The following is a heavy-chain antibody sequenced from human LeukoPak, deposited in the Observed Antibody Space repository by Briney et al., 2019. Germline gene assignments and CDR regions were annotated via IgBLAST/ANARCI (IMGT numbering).Heavy chain of an antibody. V-gene: IGHV4-30-4*01. CDR3: ARDRFRYCSGGSCYREHYGMDV. CDR2: IYYSGRT. D-gene: IGHD2-15*01. CDR1: GGSFSSGDYY. Sequence: NPSQPLSLTCTVSGGSFSSGDYYWSWIRQPPGKGLEWIEYIYYSGRTYYNPSLKSRVTISVDTSKNQFSLKLSTVTAADTAVYYCARDRFRYCSGGSCYREHYGMDVWGQGTTVTVSS. J-gene: IGHJ6*02.